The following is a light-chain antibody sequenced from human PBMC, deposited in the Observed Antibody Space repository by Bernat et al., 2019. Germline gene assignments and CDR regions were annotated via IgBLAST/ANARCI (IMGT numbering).Light chain of an antibody. CDR2: GKN. CDR1: SLRSNY. Sequence: SSELTQDPAVSVALGQTVRITCQGDSLRSNYASWYQQKPGQAPVLVIYGKNNRPSGIPDRFSGSTSGHTASLTITRAQAEDEADYYCKSRDSSGYVFGTGTKVTVL. CDR3: KSRDSSGYV. V-gene: IGLV3-19*01. J-gene: IGLJ1*01.